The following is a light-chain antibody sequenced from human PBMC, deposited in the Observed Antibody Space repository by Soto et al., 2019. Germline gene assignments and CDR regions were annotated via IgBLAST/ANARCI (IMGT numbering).Light chain of an antibody. J-gene: IGKJ1*01. V-gene: IGKV1-5*03. CDR1: QSIGSW. CDR3: QQYNCYLT. Sequence: DIQMTQSPSTLSASVGDRVTITCRASQSIGSWLAWYQQKPCKAPKLLIYKASNLESGVPSRFSGSGSGTDFTLTISSVQPDDFATYYCQQYNCYLTFGQGTKVEIK. CDR2: KAS.